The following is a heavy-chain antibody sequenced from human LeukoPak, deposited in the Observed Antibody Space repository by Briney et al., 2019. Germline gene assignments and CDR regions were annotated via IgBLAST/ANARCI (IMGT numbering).Heavy chain of an antibody. D-gene: IGHD3-22*01. CDR2: IYYSGSS. CDR1: GGSISSHY. Sequence: SETLSLTCTVSGGSISSHYWSWIRQPPGKGLEWIGYIYYSGSSKYNPSLRSRVTISVDTSKNQFSLKLSSVTAADTAVYYCARLYDSSGYTNWLDPWGQGTLVTVSS. V-gene: IGHV4-59*11. J-gene: IGHJ5*02. CDR3: ARLYDSSGYTNWLDP.